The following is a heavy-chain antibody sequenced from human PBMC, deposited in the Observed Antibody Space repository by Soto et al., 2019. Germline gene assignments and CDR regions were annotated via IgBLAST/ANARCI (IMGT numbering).Heavy chain of an antibody. CDR1: GFSLSTSGVA. J-gene: IGHJ3*02. D-gene: IGHD3-10*01. V-gene: IGHV2-5*02. CDR2: IYWDDDR. CDR3: THMRSYYGSGRHAFDI. Sequence: QITLKESGPTLVKPTQTLTLTCTFSGFSLSTSGVAVGWIRQPPGKALEWLALIYWDDDRRYSSFLKSRLTITQDPSKNPVVLTMTNMDPVDTATYYCTHMRSYYGSGRHAFDIWGQGTMVTVSS.